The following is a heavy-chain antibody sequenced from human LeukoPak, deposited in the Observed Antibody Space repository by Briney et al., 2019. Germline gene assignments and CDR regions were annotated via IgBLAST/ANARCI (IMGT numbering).Heavy chain of an antibody. CDR3: ARVSGGYSYGSDY. Sequence: GGSLRLSCAASGFTFSDYYMSWIRQAPGQGLEWVSYITTSGSTKDYADSVKGRFTISRDNAKNSLYLQMNSLRAEDTAVYYCARVSGGYSYGSDYWGQGTLVTVSS. J-gene: IGHJ4*02. D-gene: IGHD5-18*01. CDR2: ITTSGSTK. V-gene: IGHV3-11*04. CDR1: GFTFSDYY.